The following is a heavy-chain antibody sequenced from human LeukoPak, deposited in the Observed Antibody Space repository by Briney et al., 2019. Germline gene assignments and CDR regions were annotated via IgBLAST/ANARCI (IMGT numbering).Heavy chain of an antibody. CDR2: INPNSGGA. Sequence: ASVKVSCKASGYTFTGYNMHWVRQAPGQGLEWMGWINPNSGGASYAQNFQGRVTMTRDASIGTAYMELSRLRSDDTAVYYCARQWFGELFGGLIDYWGQGTLVTVSS. J-gene: IGHJ4*02. D-gene: IGHD3-10*01. CDR3: ARQWFGELFGGLIDY. V-gene: IGHV1-2*02. CDR1: GYTFTGYN.